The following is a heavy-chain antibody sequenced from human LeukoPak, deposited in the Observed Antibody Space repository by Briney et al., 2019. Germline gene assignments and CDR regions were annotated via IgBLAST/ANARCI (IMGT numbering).Heavy chain of an antibody. Sequence: PGGSLRLSCAASGFTFSDYYMTWIRQAPGKGLEWISYTSSSGDTMHYADSVKGRFTISRDNARNSLYLQMNSLRAEDTAVYYCVRDTVGYGAAFDYWGQGTLVTVSS. CDR1: GFTFSDYY. CDR3: VRDTVGYGAAFDY. D-gene: IGHD5-18*01. V-gene: IGHV3-11*04. CDR2: TSSSGDTM. J-gene: IGHJ4*02.